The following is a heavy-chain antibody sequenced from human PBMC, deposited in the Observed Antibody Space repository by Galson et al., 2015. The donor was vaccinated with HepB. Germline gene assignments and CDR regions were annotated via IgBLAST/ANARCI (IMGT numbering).Heavy chain of an antibody. CDR1: GGTFSSYG. CDR2: IIPTFGIA. J-gene: IGHJ5*02. Sequence: SVKVSCKASGGTFSSYGISWVRQAPGQGLEWMGGIIPTFGIANYAQKFQGRVTITADESTSTAYKELSSLRSEDTAVYYCVRDNMGRIAAAVPNWFDPWGQGTLVTVFS. V-gene: IGHV1-69*13. CDR3: VRDNMGRIAAAVPNWFDP. D-gene: IGHD6-13*01.